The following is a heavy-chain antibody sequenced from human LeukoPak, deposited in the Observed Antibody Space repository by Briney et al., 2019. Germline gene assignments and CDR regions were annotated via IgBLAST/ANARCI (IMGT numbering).Heavy chain of an antibody. CDR3: ATSSSWCPHFDY. CDR1: GYTFTSYY. V-gene: IGHV1-46*01. D-gene: IGHD6-13*01. J-gene: IGHJ4*02. CDR2: INRIGGST. Sequence: ASVKVSCKASGYTFTSYYMHWVRQAPGQGLEWMGIINRIGGSTSYAQKIQDRVTMSRDMSTRTAYMELSRLRSEDTAVYYCATSSSWCPHFDYWGQGTLVTVSS.